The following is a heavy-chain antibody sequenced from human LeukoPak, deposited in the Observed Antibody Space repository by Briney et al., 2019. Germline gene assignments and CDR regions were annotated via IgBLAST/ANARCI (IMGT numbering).Heavy chain of an antibody. D-gene: IGHD3-22*01. CDR3: AGDSSGSSAFDI. CDR1: GGSFSGYY. J-gene: IGHJ3*02. Sequence: PSETLSLTCAVYGGSFSGYYWSWIRQPPGKGLEWIGEINHSGSTNYNPSLKSRVTISVDTSKNQFSLKLSSVTAADTAVYYCAGDSSGSSAFDIWGQGTMVTVSS. V-gene: IGHV4-34*01. CDR2: INHSGST.